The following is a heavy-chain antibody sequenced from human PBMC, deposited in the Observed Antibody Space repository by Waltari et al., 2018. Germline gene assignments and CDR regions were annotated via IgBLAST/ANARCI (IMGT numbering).Heavy chain of an antibody. V-gene: IGHV4-39*07. CDR2: ISYSGTT. D-gene: IGHD3-3*01. Sequence: QLQLQESGPGLVKASENLSLTCTVSGVSIRSGSYYWGWVPQPPGKGLESIGYISYSGTTYYHLSLKSRVTMSVDTSRDQYSLSLRSVAAADTAVYYCARYYGNGEGWLDPWGQGTLVTVSS. J-gene: IGHJ5*02. CDR1: GVSIRSGSYY. CDR3: ARYYGNGEGWLDP.